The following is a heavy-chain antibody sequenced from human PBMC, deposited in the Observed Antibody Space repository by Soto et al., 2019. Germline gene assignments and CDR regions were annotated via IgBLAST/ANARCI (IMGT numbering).Heavy chain of an antibody. J-gene: IGHJ6*03. Sequence: QVQLQESGPGLVKPSETLSLTCTVSGGSISSYYWSWIRQPPGKGLEWIGYIYYSGSTNYNPSLKSRVTISVDTSKNQFSLKLSSVTAAGTAVYYCARDIVVVPAATPDYYYYMDVWGKGTTVTVSS. CDR3: ARDIVVVPAATPDYYYYMDV. V-gene: IGHV4-59*01. CDR1: GGSISSYY. CDR2: IYYSGST. D-gene: IGHD2-2*01.